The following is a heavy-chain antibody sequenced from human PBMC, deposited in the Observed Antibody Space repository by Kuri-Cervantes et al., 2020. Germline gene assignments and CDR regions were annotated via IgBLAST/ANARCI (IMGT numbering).Heavy chain of an antibody. CDR2: IYYSGST. D-gene: IGHD2-2*01. CDR3: ARNGLGDIVVVPAATAFDY. Sequence: ESLKISCTVSGGSISSSSYYWSWIRQPPGKGLEWIGYIYYSGSTNYNPSLKSRVTISVDTSKNQFSLKLSSVTAADTAVYYCARNGLGDIVVVPAATAFDYWGQGTLVTVSS. V-gene: IGHV4-61*01. J-gene: IGHJ4*02. CDR1: GGSISSSSYY.